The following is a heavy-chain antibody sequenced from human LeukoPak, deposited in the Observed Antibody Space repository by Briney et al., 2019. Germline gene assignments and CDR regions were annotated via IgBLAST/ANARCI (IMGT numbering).Heavy chain of an antibody. D-gene: IGHD2-15*01. J-gene: IGHJ4*02. CDR2: ISSSSTYI. V-gene: IGHV3-21*01. Sequence: GGSLRHSRTASGFTLSGHNVKWVCRAPGKGLEWVSSISSSSTYINYADSVKGRFTISRENANNSVFLQMNSLRAEDTAVYYCATTAGYCSGGSCYLFDYWGQGTLVTVSS. CDR3: ATTAGYCSGGSCYLFDY. CDR1: GFTLSGHN.